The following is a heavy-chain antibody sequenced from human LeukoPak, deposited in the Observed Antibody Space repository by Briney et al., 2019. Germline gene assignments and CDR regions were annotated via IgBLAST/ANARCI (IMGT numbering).Heavy chain of an antibody. Sequence: SETLSLTCTVSGGSISSYYWSWIRQPPGKGLEWIGSIYYSGSTYYNPSLKSRVTISVDTSKNQFSLKLSSVTAADTAVYYCAGDSSTSLYYYYYYMDVWGKGTTVTVSS. J-gene: IGHJ6*03. D-gene: IGHD2-2*01. CDR3: AGDSSTSLYYYYYYMDV. V-gene: IGHV4-59*05. CDR2: IYYSGST. CDR1: GGSISSYY.